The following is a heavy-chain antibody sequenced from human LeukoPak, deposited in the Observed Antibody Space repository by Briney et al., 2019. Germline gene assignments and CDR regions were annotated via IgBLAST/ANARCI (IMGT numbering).Heavy chain of an antibody. V-gene: IGHV4-38-2*02. CDR3: ARVKGRLSWFDP. CDR2: IYHSGTT. CDR1: GYSISSGYY. J-gene: IGHJ5*02. Sequence: SETLSLTCTVSGYSISSGYYWGWIRQPPGKGLEWIGSIYHSGTTYYNPSLKSRVTISVDTSKNQFSLKLSSVTAADTAVYYCARVKGRLSWFDPWGQGTLSTVSS.